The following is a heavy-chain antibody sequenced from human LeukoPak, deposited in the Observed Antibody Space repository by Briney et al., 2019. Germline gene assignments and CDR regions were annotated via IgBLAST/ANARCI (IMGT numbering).Heavy chain of an antibody. CDR3: ARGDSSGWWAYWYFDL. J-gene: IGHJ2*01. Sequence: ASVKVSCKASGYTFTSYDINWVRQATGQGLEWMGWMNPNSGNTGYAQKFQGRVTMTRNTSISTAYMELSSLRSEDTAVYYCARGDSSGWWAYWYFDLWGRGTLVTVSS. CDR1: GYTFTSYD. D-gene: IGHD6-19*01. CDR2: MNPNSGNT. V-gene: IGHV1-8*02.